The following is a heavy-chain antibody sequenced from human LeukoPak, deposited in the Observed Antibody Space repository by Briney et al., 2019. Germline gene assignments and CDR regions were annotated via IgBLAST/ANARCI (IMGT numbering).Heavy chain of an antibody. CDR1: GGSISSYY. D-gene: IGHD4-17*01. Sequence: SETLSLTCTVSGGSISSYYWSWIRQPPGKGLDWIGYIYYSGSTNYNPSLKSRVTISLDTSKNQFSLKLSSVTAADTAVYYCARAARLKYGDYFDYWARERWSPSPQ. J-gene: IGHJ4*02. CDR3: ARAARLKYGDYFDY. V-gene: IGHV4-59*01. CDR2: IYYSGST.